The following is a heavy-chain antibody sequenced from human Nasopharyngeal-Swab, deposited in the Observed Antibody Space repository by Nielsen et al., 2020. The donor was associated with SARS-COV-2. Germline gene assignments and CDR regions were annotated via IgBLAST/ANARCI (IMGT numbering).Heavy chain of an antibody. CDR2: ISSSSSYI. V-gene: IGHV3-21*01. Sequence: GKSLNTSGAASGFTFSSYSMNWVRQAPGKGLEWVSSISSSSSYIYYADSVKGRFTISRDNAKNSLYLQMNSLRAEDTAVYYCAREEMGSGSYSPHDYWGQGTLVTVSS. J-gene: IGHJ4*02. CDR1: GFTFSSYS. CDR3: AREEMGSGSYSPHDY. D-gene: IGHD1-26*01.